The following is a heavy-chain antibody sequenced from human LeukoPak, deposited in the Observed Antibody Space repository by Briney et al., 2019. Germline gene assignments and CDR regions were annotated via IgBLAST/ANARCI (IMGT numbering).Heavy chain of an antibody. Sequence: GGSLRLSCAASGFTFSSYGIHWVRQAPGKGLEWVAFIRHDGSNKYYADSVKGRFTISRDNSKNTLYLQMNSLRAEDTAVYYCAKAGNPRLADYFDYWGRGTLVTVSS. J-gene: IGHJ4*02. V-gene: IGHV3-30*02. CDR3: AKAGNPRLADYFDY. CDR2: IRHDGSNK. CDR1: GFTFSSYG. D-gene: IGHD1-14*01.